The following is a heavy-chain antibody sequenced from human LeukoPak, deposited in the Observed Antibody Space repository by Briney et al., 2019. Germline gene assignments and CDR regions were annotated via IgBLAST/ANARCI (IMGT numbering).Heavy chain of an antibody. Sequence: ASVKVSCKASGYTFTGYYMHWVRQAPGQGLEWMGWINPNSGGTNYAQKFQGRVTMTRDTSISTAYMELSRLRSDDTAVYYCARGQRKQHTLYYFDYWGQGTLVTVSS. D-gene: IGHD6-13*01. CDR3: ARGQRKQHTLYYFDY. V-gene: IGHV1-2*02. J-gene: IGHJ4*02. CDR2: INPNSGGT. CDR1: GYTFTGYY.